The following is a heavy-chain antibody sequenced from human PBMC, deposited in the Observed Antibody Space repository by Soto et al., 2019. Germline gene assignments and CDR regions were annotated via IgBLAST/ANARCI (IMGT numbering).Heavy chain of an antibody. Sequence: SETLSLTCTVSGASITSGDYYWSWIRQPPGKGLEWLGYIYYSGSTYYNPSLKSRLTISVDRSKDQFSLQLSSVTAADTAVYYCARDSLYCSGGTCYPRGWFDLWGQGTLVTVSS. V-gene: IGHV4-30-4*01. CDR3: ARDSLYCSGGTCYPRGWFDL. CDR2: IYYSGST. D-gene: IGHD2-15*01. J-gene: IGHJ5*02. CDR1: GASITSGDYY.